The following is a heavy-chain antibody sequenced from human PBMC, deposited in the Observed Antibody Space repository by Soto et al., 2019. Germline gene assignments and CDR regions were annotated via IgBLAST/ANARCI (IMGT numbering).Heavy chain of an antibody. Sequence: PSETLSLTCTVSGGSISSYDWSWIRQPPGKGLEWIGYIYYSGSTNYNPSLKSRVTISVDTSKNQFSLKLSSVTAAGTAVYYCARDSGRYYYDSSGFHGMDVWGQGTTVTVSS. D-gene: IGHD3-22*01. V-gene: IGHV4-59*01. J-gene: IGHJ6*02. CDR2: IYYSGST. CDR3: ARDSGRYYYDSSGFHGMDV. CDR1: GGSISSYD.